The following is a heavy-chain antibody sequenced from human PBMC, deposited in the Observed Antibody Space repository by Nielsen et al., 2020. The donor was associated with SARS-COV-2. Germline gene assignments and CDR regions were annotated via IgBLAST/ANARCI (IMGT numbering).Heavy chain of an antibody. V-gene: IGHV1-58*01. Sequence: WVRQAPGQRLEWIGWIVVGSGNTNYAQKFQGRVTITADESTSTAYMELSSLRSEDTAVYYCASRSGYYSNNWFDPWGQGTLVTVSS. CDR2: IVVGSGNT. D-gene: IGHD3-22*01. J-gene: IGHJ5*02. CDR3: ASRSGYYSNNWFDP.